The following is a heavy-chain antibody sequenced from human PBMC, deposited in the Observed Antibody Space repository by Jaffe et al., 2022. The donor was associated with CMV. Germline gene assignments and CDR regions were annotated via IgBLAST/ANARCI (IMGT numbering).Heavy chain of an antibody. J-gene: IGHJ3*02. D-gene: IGHD6-19*01. CDR3: ARLPSPQSGGHSSGWYRGAFDI. Sequence: QVQLQESGPGLVKPSGTLSLTCAVSGGSISSSNWWSWVRQPPGKGLEWIGEIYHSGSTNYNPSLKSRVTISVDKSKNQFSLKLSSVTAADTAVYYCARLPSPQSGGHSSGWYRGAFDIWGQGTMVTVSS. CDR1: GGSISSSNW. CDR2: IYHSGST. V-gene: IGHV4-4*02.